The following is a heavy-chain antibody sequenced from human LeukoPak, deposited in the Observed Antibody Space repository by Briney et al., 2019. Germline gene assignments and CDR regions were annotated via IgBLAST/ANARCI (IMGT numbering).Heavy chain of an antibody. CDR3: ATYNWDDPDAFDI. CDR1: GGSISSYY. V-gene: IGHV4-38-2*02. CDR2: IYHSGRT. J-gene: IGHJ3*02. D-gene: IGHD1-20*01. Sequence: SETLSLTCTVSGGSISSYYWSWIRQPPGKGLEWIGSIYHSGRTYYNPSLKSRITISLDTSKNQFSLKLSSVTAADTAVYYCATYNWDDPDAFDIWGQGTMVTVSS.